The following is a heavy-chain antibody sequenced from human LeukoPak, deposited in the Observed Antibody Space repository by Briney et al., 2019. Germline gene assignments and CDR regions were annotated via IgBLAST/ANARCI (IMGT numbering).Heavy chain of an antibody. J-gene: IGHJ3*02. CDR2: IIPIFGTA. CDR3: ASGGYCGGDCYSYAFDI. D-gene: IGHD2-21*02. CDR1: GGTFTSYA. Sequence: SVKVSCKASGGTFTSYAISWVRRAPGQGLEWMGGIIPIFGTANYAQKFQGRVTITADKSTSTAYMELSSLRSEDTALYYCASGGYCGGDCYSYAFDIWGQGTMVTVSS. V-gene: IGHV1-69*06.